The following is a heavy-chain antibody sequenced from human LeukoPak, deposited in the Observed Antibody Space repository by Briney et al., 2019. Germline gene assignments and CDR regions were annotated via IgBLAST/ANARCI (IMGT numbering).Heavy chain of an antibody. Sequence: GGSLRLSCAASGFTLSSYAMSWVRQAPGKGLEWVSSISGSGGSTYYADSVKSRFTISRDNSKNTLYLQMNSLRAEDTAVYYCAKRTIPAAPFDYWGQGTLATVSS. CDR3: AKRTIPAAPFDY. V-gene: IGHV3-23*01. D-gene: IGHD2-2*01. CDR1: GFTLSSYA. J-gene: IGHJ4*02. CDR2: ISGSGGST.